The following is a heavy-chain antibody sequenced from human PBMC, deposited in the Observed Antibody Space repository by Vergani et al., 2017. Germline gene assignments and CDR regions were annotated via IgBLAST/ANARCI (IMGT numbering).Heavy chain of an antibody. CDR1: GYSIGSGFY. V-gene: IGHV4-38-2*01. CDR2: IHNRGKT. J-gene: IGHJ2*01. Sequence: QVRLVESGPGLVKPSETLSLTCSVSGYSIGSGFYWAWLRQSPGEGLQWLTSIHNRGKTYHNPPLKSRVSVSLDTSKNRFSLNLPSVTATDTSVYYCARSQGDYWYFDLWGPGSLVTVSS. CDR3: ARSQGDYWYFDL. D-gene: IGHD2-21*01.